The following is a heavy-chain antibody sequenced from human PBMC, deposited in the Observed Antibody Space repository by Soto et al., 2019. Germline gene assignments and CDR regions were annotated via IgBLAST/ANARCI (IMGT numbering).Heavy chain of an antibody. CDR3: ARGGTTIDY. J-gene: IGHJ4*02. CDR1: GYTFTNFG. D-gene: IGHD3-16*01. V-gene: IGHV1-18*01. CDR2: ISAYNGNT. Sequence: QVHLVQSGAEVKKPGASVKVSCTASGYTFTNFGISWVRQAPGQGLEWMGWISAYNGNTNYAQKFQGRVTMTTDTSTSTAYRELRSLRSLDTAVHYCARGGTTIDYWGQGPLVTVSS.